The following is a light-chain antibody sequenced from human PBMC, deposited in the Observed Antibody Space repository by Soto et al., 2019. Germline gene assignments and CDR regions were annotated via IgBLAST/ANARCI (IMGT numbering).Light chain of an antibody. CDR2: DAS. Sequence: DIQMTQSPSTLSASVGDRVTITCRASQTISNWLAWYQQKPGKPPKLLIHDASSLESGVPSRFSGSGSGTEFTLTISSLQPDDVATYYCQQSIGTFVQGTKVEIK. J-gene: IGKJ1*01. V-gene: IGKV1-5*01. CDR1: QTISNW. CDR3: QQSIGT.